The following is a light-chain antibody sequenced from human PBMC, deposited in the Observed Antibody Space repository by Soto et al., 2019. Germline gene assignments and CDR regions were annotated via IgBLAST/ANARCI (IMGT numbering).Light chain of an antibody. CDR2: DTS. CDR3: QHYSGDRAT. V-gene: IGKV1-5*01. Sequence: DIQMPQAPSTLSGSLAPRVTITGRASQTISSWLAWYQQKPGQAPKLLIYDTSTLQSGVPSRYSGSGSGTDFTLTISSLRPDDFAAYYCQHYSGDRATFGQGTKVDIK. CDR1: QTISSW. J-gene: IGKJ1*01.